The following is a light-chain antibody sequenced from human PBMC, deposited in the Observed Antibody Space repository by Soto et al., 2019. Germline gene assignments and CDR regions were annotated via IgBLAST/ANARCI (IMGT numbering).Light chain of an antibody. CDR1: QTISSGF. Sequence: EIVLTRSPGILYLSPGDRATLSCGASQTISSGFLAWYQQKVGQAPRLLIYDASNRATGVPDRFSGSGSGTDFSLTISRLEPEDFAVYHCQQYSSSPRTFGQGTRLEIK. CDR2: DAS. V-gene: IGKV3-20*01. J-gene: IGKJ5*01. CDR3: QQYSSSPRT.